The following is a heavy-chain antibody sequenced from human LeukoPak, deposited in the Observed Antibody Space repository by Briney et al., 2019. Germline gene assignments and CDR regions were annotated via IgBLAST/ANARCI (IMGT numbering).Heavy chain of an antibody. CDR3: AREPAAGYNWFDP. J-gene: IGHJ5*02. CDR2: INPSTGST. CDR1: GYTFTSCN. D-gene: IGHD6-25*01. Sequence: ASVKVSCKASGYTFTSCNMHWVRQAPGQGLEWMGIINPSTGSTTYAQKFRDRVTMTRDTSTSTVYMDLSSLRSEDTAVYYCAREPAAGYNWFDPWGQGTLVTVSS. V-gene: IGHV1-46*01.